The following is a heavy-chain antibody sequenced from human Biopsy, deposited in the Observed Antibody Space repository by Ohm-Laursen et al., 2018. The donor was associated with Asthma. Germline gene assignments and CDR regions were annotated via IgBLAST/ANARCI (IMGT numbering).Heavy chain of an antibody. CDR2: YDHEEGGT. V-gene: IGHV1-24*01. CDR1: GYSLTDLS. CDR3: ASDFPKDYVRYNFQF. J-gene: IGHJ4*02. D-gene: IGHD4-17*01. Sequence: EASVKVSCKISGYSLTDLSMHWVRQAPGQGPEWMGGYDHEEGGTVNARRFQGRVTMTEDTSTDTAYMELSGLSSDDTAVYYCASDFPKDYVRYNFQFWGQGTLVTVSS.